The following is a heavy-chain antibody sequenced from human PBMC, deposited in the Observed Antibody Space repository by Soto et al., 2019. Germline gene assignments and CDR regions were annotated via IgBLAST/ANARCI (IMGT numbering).Heavy chain of an antibody. J-gene: IGHJ4*02. D-gene: IGHD2-8*02. CDR3: ARVVKSIAVYGLPLFDY. CDR2: IKQDGSEK. CDR1: GFTFSSYW. Sequence: GGSLRLSCAASGFTFSSYWMSWVRQAPGKGLEWVANIKQDGSEKYYVDSVKGRFTISRDNAKNSLYLQMNSLRAEDTAVYYCARVVKSIAVYGLPLFDYWGQGTLVTVSS. V-gene: IGHV3-7*01.